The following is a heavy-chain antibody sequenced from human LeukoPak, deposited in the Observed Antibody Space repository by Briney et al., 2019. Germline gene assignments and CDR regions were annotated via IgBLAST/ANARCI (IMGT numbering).Heavy chain of an antibody. J-gene: IGHJ4*02. CDR3: ARVYDYGDLLFDY. CDR2: INHSGSS. CDR1: GWTFSGYY. V-gene: IGHV4-34*01. Sequence: PSETLSLTCAVYGWTFSGYYWSWIRQPPGKGLEWIGVINHSGSSNYKPSLKSGVTISVDTSKNQSSLKLSSVTAADTAVYYCARVYDYGDLLFDYWGQGTLVTVSS. D-gene: IGHD4-17*01.